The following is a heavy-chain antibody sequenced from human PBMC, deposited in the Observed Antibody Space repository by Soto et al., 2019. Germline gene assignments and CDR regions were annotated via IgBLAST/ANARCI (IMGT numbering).Heavy chain of an antibody. V-gene: IGHV3-13*04. CDR2: IGTAGDT. D-gene: IGHD3-9*01. J-gene: IGHJ4*02. CDR3: ARVAYDILTGYPYFDY. Sequence: GGSLRLSCAASGFTFSSYDMHWVRQATGKGLEWVSAIGTAGDTYYPGSVKGRFTISRENAKSSLYLQMNSLRAGDTAVYYCARVAYDILTGYPYFDYWGQGTLVNVSS. CDR1: GFTFSSYD.